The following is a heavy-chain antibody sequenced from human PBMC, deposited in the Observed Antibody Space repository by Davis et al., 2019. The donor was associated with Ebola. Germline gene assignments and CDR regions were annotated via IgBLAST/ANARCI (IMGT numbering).Heavy chain of an antibody. CDR1: GFTFSSYS. CDR2: ISSSSSTI. Sequence: GESLKISCAASGFTFSSYSMNWVRQAPGKGLEWASYISSSSSTIYYADSVKGRFTISRDNAKNSLYLQMNSLRDEDTAVYYCARGRTVDTAMVTGFYYGMDVWGQGTTVTVSS. J-gene: IGHJ6*02. CDR3: ARGRTVDTAMVTGFYYGMDV. D-gene: IGHD5-18*01. V-gene: IGHV3-48*02.